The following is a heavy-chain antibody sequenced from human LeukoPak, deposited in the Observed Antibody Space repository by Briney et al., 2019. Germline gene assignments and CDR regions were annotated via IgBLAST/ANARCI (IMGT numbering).Heavy chain of an antibody. J-gene: IGHJ3*02. V-gene: IGHV3-21*01. CDR1: GFTFSTYN. CDR2: ITSSSSYT. CDR3: ARDQDVYCSGGSCTSFDI. Sequence: GGSLRLSCAASGFTFSTYNMNWVRQAPGKGLEWVSSITSSSSYTFYADSVKGRFTISRDNAKSSLYLQMNSLRAEDTAVYYCARDQDVYCSGGSCTSFDIWGQGTMVTVSS. D-gene: IGHD2-15*01.